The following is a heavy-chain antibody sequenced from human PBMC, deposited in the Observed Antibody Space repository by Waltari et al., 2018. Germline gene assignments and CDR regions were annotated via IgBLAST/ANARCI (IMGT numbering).Heavy chain of an antibody. CDR2: INHSGST. J-gene: IGHJ4*02. V-gene: IGHV4-34*01. CDR1: GGSFSGYY. CDR3: ARGRRGYYGSGSYYYFDY. D-gene: IGHD3-10*01. Sequence: QVQLQQWGAGLLKPSETLSLTCAVYGGSFSGYYWSWIRQPQGKGLEWIGEINHSGSTNYNPSLKSRVTISVDTSKNQFSLKLSSVTAADTAVYYRARGRRGYYGSGSYYYFDYWGQGTLVTVSS.